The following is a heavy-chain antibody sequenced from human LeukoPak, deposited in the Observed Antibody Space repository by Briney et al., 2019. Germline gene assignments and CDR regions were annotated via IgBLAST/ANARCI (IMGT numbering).Heavy chain of an antibody. J-gene: IGHJ4*02. CDR3: ARTKWELLWLDY. V-gene: IGHV1-2*02. Sequence: GASVKVSCKASGYTFTGYYMHWVRQAPGQGLEWMGWINPNSGSTNYAQKFQGRVTMTRDTSISTAYMELSRLRSDDTAVYYCARTKWELLWLDYWGQGTLVTVSS. D-gene: IGHD1-26*01. CDR2: INPNSGST. CDR1: GYTFTGYY.